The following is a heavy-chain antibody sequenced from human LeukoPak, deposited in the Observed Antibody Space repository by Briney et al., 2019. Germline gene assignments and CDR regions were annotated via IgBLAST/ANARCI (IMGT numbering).Heavy chain of an antibody. CDR3: ARTLTVTIYYYYYGMDV. V-gene: IGHV1-69*01. CDR2: IIPIFGTA. CDR1: GGTFSSYA. D-gene: IGHD4-17*01. J-gene: IGHJ6*02. Sequence: SVKVSCKASGGTFSSYAISWVRQAPGQGLEWMGGIIPIFGTANYAQKFQGRVTITADEFTSTAYMELSSLRSEDTAVYYCARTLTVTIYYYYYGMDVWGQGTTVTVSS.